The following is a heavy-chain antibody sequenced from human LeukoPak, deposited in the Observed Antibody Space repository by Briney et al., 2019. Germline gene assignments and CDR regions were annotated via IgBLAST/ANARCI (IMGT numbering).Heavy chain of an antibody. J-gene: IGHJ4*02. CDR3: AKAHDSSGYLFDY. Sequence: GGSLRLSCAASGFTFSSYAMSWVRQAPGKGLEWVSAISGSGGSTYYADSVKGRFTISRDNSKNTLYLQMNSLKAEDTAVYYCAKAHDSSGYLFDYWGQGTLVTVSS. V-gene: IGHV3-23*01. CDR1: GFTFSSYA. D-gene: IGHD3-22*01. CDR2: ISGSGGST.